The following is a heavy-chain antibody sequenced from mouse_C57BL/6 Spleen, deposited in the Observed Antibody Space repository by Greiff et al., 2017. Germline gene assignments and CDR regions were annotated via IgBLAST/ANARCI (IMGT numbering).Heavy chain of an antibody. V-gene: IGHV14-4*01. CDR2: IDPENGDT. D-gene: IGHD1-1*01. Sequence: EVQLQQSGAELVRPGASVKLSCTASGFNIKDDYMHWVKQRPEQGLEWIGWIDPENGDTEYASKFQGKATITADTSSNTAYLQLSSLASEDTAVYYCTTRYPAWFAYWGQGTLVTVSA. J-gene: IGHJ3*01. CDR1: GFNIKDDY. CDR3: TTRYPAWFAY.